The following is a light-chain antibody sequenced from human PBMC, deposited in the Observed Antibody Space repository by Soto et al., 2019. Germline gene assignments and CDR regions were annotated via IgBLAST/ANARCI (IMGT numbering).Light chain of an antibody. CDR1: QSIFYSSNNKNY. CDR2: WAS. J-gene: IGKJ1*01. Sequence: DIVMTQSPDSLAVSLGERATINCKSSQSIFYSSNNKNYLAWFQQKPGQPPKLLIYWASTRESGVPDRFSGSGSGTDFTLTISSLQAEDVAVYYCQQYYSAPTWTFGQGTKVESK. V-gene: IGKV4-1*01. CDR3: QQYYSAPTWT.